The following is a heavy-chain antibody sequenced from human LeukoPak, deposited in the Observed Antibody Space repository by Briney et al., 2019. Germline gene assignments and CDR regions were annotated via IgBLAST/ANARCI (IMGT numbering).Heavy chain of an antibody. V-gene: IGHV4-34*01. D-gene: IGHD5-18*01. Sequence: SETLSLTCAVYGGSFSGYYWSWIRQPPGKGLEWIGEINHSGSTNYNPSLKSRVTISVDTSKNQFSLKLSSVTAADTAVYYCARGSPPQIQLWFRWFDPWGQGTLVTVSS. J-gene: IGHJ5*02. CDR2: INHSGST. CDR3: ARGSPPQIQLWFRWFDP. CDR1: GGSFSGYY.